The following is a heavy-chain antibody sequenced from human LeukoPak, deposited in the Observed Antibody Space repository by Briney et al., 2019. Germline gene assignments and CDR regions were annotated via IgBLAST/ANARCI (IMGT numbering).Heavy chain of an antibody. J-gene: IGHJ4*02. CDR3: ASSQSGYNYGYHFDS. Sequence: PSETLSLTCTVSGGSISSYYWSWIRQPPGKGLEWIGYIYYSGSTNYNPSLKSRVTISVDTSKNHFSLKLSSVTAADTALYYCASSQSGYNYGYHFDSWGQGTLVTVSS. D-gene: IGHD5-18*01. V-gene: IGHV4-59*08. CDR2: IYYSGST. CDR1: GGSISSYY.